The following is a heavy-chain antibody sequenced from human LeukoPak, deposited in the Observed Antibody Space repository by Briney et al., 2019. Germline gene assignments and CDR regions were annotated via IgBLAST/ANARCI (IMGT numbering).Heavy chain of an antibody. CDR1: GFTFSSYA. J-gene: IGHJ4*02. CDR2: ISSNGGST. V-gene: IGHV3-64*01. Sequence: GGSLIFSCAAAGFTFSSYAMHWVRQAPGEGLEYVSAISSNGGSTYYANSVEGRFTISRDNSKNTLYLQMNSLRAEDTAVYYCAKLEMPEYGDHDYWGQGTLVTVSS. CDR3: AKLEMPEYGDHDY. D-gene: IGHD4-17*01.